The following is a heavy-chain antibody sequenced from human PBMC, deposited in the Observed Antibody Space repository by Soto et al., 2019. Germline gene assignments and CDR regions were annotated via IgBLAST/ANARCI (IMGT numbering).Heavy chain of an antibody. CDR2: IDYNGRT. J-gene: IGHJ4*02. D-gene: IGHD6-13*01. CDR3: ARVTATGDLRLDY. Sequence: SETLSLTCTVSGASTSRYYWSWVRQPTGRGLEWIGHIDYNGRTNSNPSLKDRVTISLDMSKIQFFLRLNSVTAADTAVYYCARVTATGDLRLDYWVQGTLVTVSS. CDR1: GASTSRYY. V-gene: IGHV4-59*01.